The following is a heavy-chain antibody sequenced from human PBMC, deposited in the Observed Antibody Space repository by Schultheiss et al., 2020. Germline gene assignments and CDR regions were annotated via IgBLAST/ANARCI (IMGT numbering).Heavy chain of an antibody. D-gene: IGHD6-19*01. CDR2: IYYSGST. CDR3: ARARGEWGQCSSGWLGYYGMDV. J-gene: IGHJ6*02. CDR1: GGSISSGGYY. Sequence: TLSLTCTVSGGSISSGGYYWSWIRQHPGKGLEWIGYIYYSGSTYYNPSLKSRVTISVDTSKNQFSLKLSSVTAADTAVYYCARARGEWGQCSSGWLGYYGMDVWGQGTTVTVSS. V-gene: IGHV4-31*03.